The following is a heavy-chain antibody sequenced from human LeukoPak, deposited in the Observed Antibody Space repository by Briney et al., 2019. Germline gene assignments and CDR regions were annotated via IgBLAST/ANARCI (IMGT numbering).Heavy chain of an antibody. Sequence: PSETLSLTCTVSGGSISSSSYYWGWIRQPPGKGLEWIGSIYYSGSTYYNPSLKSRVTISVDTSKNQFSLKLSSVTAADTAVYYCARDGYSGYGADYWGQGTLVTVSS. D-gene: IGHD5-12*01. CDR2: IYYSGST. CDR3: ARDGYSGYGADY. V-gene: IGHV4-39*07. CDR1: GGSISSSSYY. J-gene: IGHJ4*02.